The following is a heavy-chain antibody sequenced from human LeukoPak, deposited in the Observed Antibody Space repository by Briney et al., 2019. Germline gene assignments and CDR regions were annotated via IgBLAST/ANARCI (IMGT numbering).Heavy chain of an antibody. V-gene: IGHV1-2*02. J-gene: IGHJ4*02. Sequence: ASVKVSCKASGGTFSSYAISWVRQAPGQGLEWMGWINPNSGDTNYAQNFRDRVTMTWDTSVSTAYMELSSLTSDDTAVYYCASGPAALFDYWGQGTLVTVSS. D-gene: IGHD2-2*01. CDR1: GGTFSSYA. CDR2: INPNSGDT. CDR3: ASGPAALFDY.